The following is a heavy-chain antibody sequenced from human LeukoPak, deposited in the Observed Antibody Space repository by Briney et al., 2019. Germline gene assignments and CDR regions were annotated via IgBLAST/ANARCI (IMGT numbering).Heavy chain of an antibody. J-gene: IGHJ4*02. CDR3: ARVVAADGYTYDY. V-gene: IGHV3-72*01. Sequence: PGGSLRLPCAASGFTFSDHYMDWVRQAPGKGLEWVGRTRNKARSYTTEYAASVKGRFTISRDDSKNSLYLQMNSLKTEDTAVFYCARVVAADGYTYDYWGQGTLVTVSS. D-gene: IGHD6-13*01. CDR1: GFTFSDHY. CDR2: TRNKARSYTT.